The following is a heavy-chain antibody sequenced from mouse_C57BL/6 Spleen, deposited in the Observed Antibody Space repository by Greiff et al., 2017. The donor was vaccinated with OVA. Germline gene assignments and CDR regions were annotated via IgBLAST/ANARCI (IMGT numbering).Heavy chain of an antibody. Sequence: QVQLQQSGAELVRPGTSVKVSCKASGYAFTNYLIEWVKQRPGQGLEWIGVINPGSGGTNYNEKFKGKATLTADKSSSTAYMQLSSLTSEDSALYFCARGGNVNWDYAMDYWGQGTSVTVSS. CDR3: ARGGNVNWDYAMDY. J-gene: IGHJ4*01. CDR2: INPGSGGT. V-gene: IGHV1-54*01. CDR1: GYAFTNYL. D-gene: IGHD4-1*01.